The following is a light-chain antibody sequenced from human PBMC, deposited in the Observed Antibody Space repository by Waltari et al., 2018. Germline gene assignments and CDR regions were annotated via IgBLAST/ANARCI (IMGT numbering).Light chain of an antibody. CDR3: QQSYSTPYT. V-gene: IGKV1-39*01. CDR2: AAS. CDR1: QSISSY. Sequence: DIQMTQSPSSLSASVGDRVTITCRARQSISSYLNWYQQKPGKAPKLLIYAASRLQSGVPSMFSGSGSGTDFTLTISSLQPADFATYYCQQSYSTPYTFGQGTKLEIK. J-gene: IGKJ2*01.